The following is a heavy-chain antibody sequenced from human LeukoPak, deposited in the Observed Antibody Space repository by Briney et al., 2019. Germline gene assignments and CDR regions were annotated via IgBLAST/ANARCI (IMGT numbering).Heavy chain of an antibody. CDR2: INPNSGGT. D-gene: IGHD3-10*01. CDR3: ARDQPYYYGSGSSSHSDY. CDR1: GYTFTGYY. Sequence: ASVKVSCKASGYTFTGYYMHWVRQAPGQGLEWMGWINPNSGGTNYAQKFQGRVTMTRDTSISTAYMELSRPRSDDTAVYYCARDQPYYYGSGSSSHSDYWGQGTLVTVSS. J-gene: IGHJ4*02. V-gene: IGHV1-2*02.